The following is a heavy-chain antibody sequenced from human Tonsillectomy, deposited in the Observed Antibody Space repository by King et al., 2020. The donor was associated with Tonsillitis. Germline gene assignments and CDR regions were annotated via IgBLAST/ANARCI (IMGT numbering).Heavy chain of an antibody. D-gene: IGHD6-13*01. Sequence: GMHWVRQAPGKGLELVAFIRYDGSNKYYVDSAKCRFTISRDNSKNTLHLEMNSLRVEDTALYYCAIDLWVKQQLGYPPDYWCQRPLVTVSS. CDR1: G. CDR3: AIDLWVKQQLGYPPDY. J-gene: IGHJ4*02. CDR2: IRYDGSNK. V-gene: IGHV3-30*02.